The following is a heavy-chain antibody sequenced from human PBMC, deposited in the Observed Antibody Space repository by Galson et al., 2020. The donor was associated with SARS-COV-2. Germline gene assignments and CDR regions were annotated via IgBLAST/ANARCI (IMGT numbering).Heavy chain of an antibody. CDR3: ARLAEGRRSSEDY. CDR1: IGSMSDHY. J-gene: IGHJ4*02. Sequence: SQTLSLTCSVSIGSMSDHYWSWIRQPPGKALEWIGFIFYTGSTNYNASLKSRVTITLDTSKKQFYLRLTSVTAADTAVYYCARLAEGRRSSEDYWGQGTLVAVSS. CDR2: IFYTGST. V-gene: IGHV4-59*08.